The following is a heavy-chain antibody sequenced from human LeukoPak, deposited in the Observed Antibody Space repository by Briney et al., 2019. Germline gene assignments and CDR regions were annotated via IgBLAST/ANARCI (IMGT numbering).Heavy chain of an antibody. CDR3: ARSYYYDSSGSLN. Sequence: PSETLSLTCTVSGYSISTGYYWDWIRQPPGKGLEWIGEINHSGSTNYNPSLKSRVTISVDTSKNQFSLKLSSVTAADTAVYYCARSYYYDSSGSLNWGQGTLVTVSS. J-gene: IGHJ4*02. V-gene: IGHV4-38-2*02. CDR1: GYSISTGYY. D-gene: IGHD3-22*01. CDR2: INHSGST.